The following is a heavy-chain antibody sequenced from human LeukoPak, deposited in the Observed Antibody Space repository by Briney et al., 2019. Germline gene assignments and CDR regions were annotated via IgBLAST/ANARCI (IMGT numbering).Heavy chain of an antibody. D-gene: IGHD6-19*01. Sequence: VGSLTVSCAASGFTVSSNYMSWVRQAPGKGLEWVSIIYSGGNTDYADSVKGRFTISRDNSKNTLYLQMNSLSAEDTAMYYCARDSTGWNYFDYWGQGTLVTASS. CDR1: GFTVSSNY. J-gene: IGHJ4*02. CDR3: ARDSTGWNYFDY. V-gene: IGHV3-53*01. CDR2: IYSGGNT.